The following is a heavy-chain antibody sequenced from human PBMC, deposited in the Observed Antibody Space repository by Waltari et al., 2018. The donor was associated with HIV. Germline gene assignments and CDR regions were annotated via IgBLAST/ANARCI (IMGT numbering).Heavy chain of an antibody. J-gene: IGHJ4*02. Sequence: EVQLVESGGGLVQPGGSLRLSCAASGFTFRSNDMHWVRQVIGKGLEWGSCIGTNGYTYYADSVKGRFTISRDNAKNSLYLQMNSLRDEDTALYYCARGSGDGYNFVYWGQGALVTVSS. V-gene: IGHV3-13*01. CDR1: GFTFRSND. CDR2: IGTNGYT. D-gene: IGHD3-3*01. CDR3: ARGSGDGYNFVY.